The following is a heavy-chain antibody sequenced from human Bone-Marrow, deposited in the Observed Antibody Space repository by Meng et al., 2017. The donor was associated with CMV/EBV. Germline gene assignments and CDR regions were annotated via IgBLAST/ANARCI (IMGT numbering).Heavy chain of an antibody. D-gene: IGHD2-2*01. J-gene: IGHJ4*02. CDR2: IYSGGST. CDR3: AREPVCSSTSCIHYFDY. V-gene: IGHV3-66*02. CDR1: GFTVSSNY. Sequence: GESLKISCAASGFTVSSNYMSWVRQAPGKGLEWVSVIYSGGSTYYADSVKGRFTISRDNSKNTLYLQMNSLRAEDTAVYYCAREPVCSSTSCIHYFDYWVQGTLVTV.